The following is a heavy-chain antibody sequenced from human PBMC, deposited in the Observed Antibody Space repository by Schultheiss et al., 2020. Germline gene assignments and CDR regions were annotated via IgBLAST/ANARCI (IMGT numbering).Heavy chain of an antibody. J-gene: IGHJ6*02. CDR1: GFTFSDYY. CDR2: IKQDGSEK. CDR3: AKPDVGGLRTSYYYYGMDV. D-gene: IGHD5-12*01. V-gene: IGHV3-7*01. Sequence: GSLRLSCAASGFTFSDYYMSWIRQAPGKGLEWVANIKQDGSEKYYVDSVKGRFTISRDNSKNTLYLQMNSLRAEDTAVYYCAKPDVGGLRTSYYYYGMDVWGQGTTVTVSS.